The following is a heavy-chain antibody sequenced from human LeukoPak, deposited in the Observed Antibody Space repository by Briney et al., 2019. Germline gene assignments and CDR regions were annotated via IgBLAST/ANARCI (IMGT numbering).Heavy chain of an antibody. Sequence: ASVNVSCKASGYTFTIYAMHWVRQAPGQRLEWMGWINAGNGNTKYSQKFQGRVTITRDTSASTAYMELSSLRSEDTAVYYCARDYCSGGSCYYWFDPWGQGTLVTVSS. J-gene: IGHJ5*02. D-gene: IGHD2-15*01. CDR3: ARDYCSGGSCYYWFDP. CDR1: GYTFTIYA. CDR2: INAGNGNT. V-gene: IGHV1-3*01.